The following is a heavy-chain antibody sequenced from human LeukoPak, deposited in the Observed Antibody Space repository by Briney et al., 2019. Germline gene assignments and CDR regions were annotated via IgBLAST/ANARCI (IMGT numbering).Heavy chain of an antibody. J-gene: IGHJ4*02. CDR1: GFTFSSYW. CDR2: INSDGSST. D-gene: IGHD3-22*01. Sequence: GGSLRLSCAASGFTFSSYWMHWVRQTPGKGLVWVSRINSDGSSTRYADSVRSRFTISRDNAKNTLYLQMNSLRAEDTAVYYCASPFYYGSGGHPFDYWGQGTLVTVSS. CDR3: ASPFYYGSGGHPFDY. V-gene: IGHV3-74*01.